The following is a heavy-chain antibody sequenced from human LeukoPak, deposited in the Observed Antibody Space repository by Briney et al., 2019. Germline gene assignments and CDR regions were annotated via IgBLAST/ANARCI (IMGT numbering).Heavy chain of an antibody. V-gene: IGHV4-59*08. CDR2: IYYSGST. J-gene: IGHJ4*02. Sequence: SETLSLTCTVSGGSISSYYWSWIRQPPGKGLEWIGYIYYSGSTNYNPSLKSRVTISVDTSKNQFSLKLSSVTAADTAVYYCARTEDYFDSSGLDYWGQGTLVTVSS. CDR1: GGSISSYY. D-gene: IGHD3-22*01. CDR3: ARTEDYFDSSGLDY.